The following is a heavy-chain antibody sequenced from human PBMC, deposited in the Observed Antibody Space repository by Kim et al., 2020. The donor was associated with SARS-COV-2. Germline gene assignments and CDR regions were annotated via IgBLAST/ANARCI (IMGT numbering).Heavy chain of an antibody. J-gene: IGHJ1*01. CDR3: AKGQTIYGSGSYSNPGEYFQH. CDR1: GFTFSSYA. D-gene: IGHD3-10*01. V-gene: IGHV3-23*01. CDR2: ISGSGGST. Sequence: GGSLRLSCAASGFTFSSYAMSWVRQAPGKGLEWVSAISGSGGSTYYADSVKGRFTTSRDNSKNTLYLQMNSLRAEDTAVYYCAKGQTIYGSGSYSNPGEYFQHWGQGTLVTVSS.